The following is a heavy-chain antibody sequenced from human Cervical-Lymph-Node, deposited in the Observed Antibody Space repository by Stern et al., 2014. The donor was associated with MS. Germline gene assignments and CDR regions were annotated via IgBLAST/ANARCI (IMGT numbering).Heavy chain of an antibody. CDR2: LFSGGNT. D-gene: IGHD5-12*01. V-gene: IGHV3-66*01. CDR3: ARVVPSSRHFDY. J-gene: IGHJ4*02. CDR1: ELTVSTNY. Sequence: EVQLVQSGGTLVQPGGSLRLSCAASELTVSTNYMGWVRQAPGKGLEWVSVLFSGGNTYYADSVKGRFTISRDNSENTLYLQMNSLRAEDTAVYYCARVVPSSRHFDYWGQGTLVTVSS.